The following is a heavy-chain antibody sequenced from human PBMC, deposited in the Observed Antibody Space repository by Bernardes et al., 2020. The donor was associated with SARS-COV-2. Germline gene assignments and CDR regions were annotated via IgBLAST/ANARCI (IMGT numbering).Heavy chain of an antibody. V-gene: IGHV2-5*01. CDR1: GFSLSTAGVGMG. CDR3: GHRHSGYDFSGIDS. CDR2: IYDNDDK. D-gene: IGHD5-12*01. J-gene: IGHJ5*02. Sequence: SGPTLVKPTETLTLTCTFSGFSLSTAGVGMGVGWIRQPPGKAPEWLAVIYDNDDKRYSPSLRSRLTIAKDTAKRQVVLTMTNMDPVDTGTYYCGHRHSGYDFSGIDSWGQGTPVTVSS.